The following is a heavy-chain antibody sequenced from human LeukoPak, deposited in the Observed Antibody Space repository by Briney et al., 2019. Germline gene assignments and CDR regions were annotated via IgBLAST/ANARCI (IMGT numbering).Heavy chain of an antibody. Sequence: PGGSLRLSCAASGFAFSSYAMHWVCQAPGKGLEWVAGVSYDGRDRPCADSVKGRFTISRDNSRNTLFLQTSSLRPEDTAMYYCARGSRVGVTLPHDYWGQGTLVTVSS. CDR3: ARGSRVGVTLPHDY. J-gene: IGHJ4*02. D-gene: IGHD1-26*01. V-gene: IGHV3-30*15. CDR1: GFAFSSYA. CDR2: VSYDGRDR.